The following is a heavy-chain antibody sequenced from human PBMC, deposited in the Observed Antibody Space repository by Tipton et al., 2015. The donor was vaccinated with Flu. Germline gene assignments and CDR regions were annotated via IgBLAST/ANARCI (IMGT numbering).Heavy chain of an antibody. CDR3: ARGPDWWGYYGMDV. CDR1: GGTFSSNT. CDR2: IIPILGIA. D-gene: IGHD2-8*02. Sequence: QLVQSGAEVKKPGSSVKVSCKASGGTFSSNTISWVRQAPGQGLEWMGRIIPILGIANYAQKFQGRVTITADKTTGTAYMDLGSLRSEDTAVYYCARGPDWWGYYGMDVWGQGTTVSVSS. J-gene: IGHJ6*02. V-gene: IGHV1-69*09.